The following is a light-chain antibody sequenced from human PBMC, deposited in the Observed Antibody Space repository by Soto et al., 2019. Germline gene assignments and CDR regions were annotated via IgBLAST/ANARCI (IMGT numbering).Light chain of an antibody. V-gene: IGKV4-1*01. CDR2: WAS. CDR1: QSVLHSSNNKNY. CDR3: QQYYSPPPPT. J-gene: IGKJ4*01. Sequence: DIVMTQSPDSLAVSLGERATINCKSSQSVLHSSNNKNYLAWYQQKPGQPPKLLFYWASTRESGVPDRFSGSGSGTDFTLTITSLQAEDVAVYYCQQYYSPPPPTFGGGTKVEIK.